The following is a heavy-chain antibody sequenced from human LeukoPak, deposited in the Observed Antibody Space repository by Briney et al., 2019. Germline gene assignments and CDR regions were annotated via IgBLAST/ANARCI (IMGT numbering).Heavy chain of an antibody. D-gene: IGHD3-16*01. Sequence: SETLSLTRTVSGGSLRSYYCSWIRPPPGKGLEWVGYGYYSGSTSYNPSLKSRVTISVDASKNQFSLKLSSVTAADTAVYYCARHFTGPGTYTPYFGMDVWGQGTTVTVSS. CDR3: ARHFTGPGTYTPYFGMDV. CDR1: GGSLRSYY. V-gene: IGHV4-59*08. CDR2: GYYSGST. J-gene: IGHJ6*02.